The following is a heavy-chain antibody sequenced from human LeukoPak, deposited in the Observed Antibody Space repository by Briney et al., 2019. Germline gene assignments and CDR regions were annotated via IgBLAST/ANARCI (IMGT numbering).Heavy chain of an antibody. CDR3: ARYPFMDI. J-gene: IGHJ3*02. Sequence: PSETLSLTCTVSGGSISSYYWSWIRPPPGKGLECIGYIYYSGGTNYNPSLKSRVTISVDTSKNQCSLKLSSVTAADTAMYYCARYPFMDIWGQGTMVTVSS. D-gene: IGHD2/OR15-2a*01. CDR1: GGSISSYY. CDR2: IYYSGGT. V-gene: IGHV4-59*01.